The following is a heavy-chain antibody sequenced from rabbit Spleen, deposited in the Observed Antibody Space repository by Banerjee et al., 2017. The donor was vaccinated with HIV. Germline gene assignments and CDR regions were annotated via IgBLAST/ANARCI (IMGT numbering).Heavy chain of an antibody. CDR1: GFSFSSNDY. J-gene: IGHJ4*01. D-gene: IGHD6-1*01. CDR2: TAGGRSAFT. CDR3: ARDTGSYDYIDVYFNL. Sequence: QSLEESGGGLVQPEGSLTLTCTTSGFSFSSNDYMCWVRQAPGKGLEWIACTAGGRSAFTYYASWAKGRFTCSKASSTTVTLQMTSLTAADTATYFCARDTGSYDYIDVYFNLWGPGTLVTVS. V-gene: IGHV1S40*01.